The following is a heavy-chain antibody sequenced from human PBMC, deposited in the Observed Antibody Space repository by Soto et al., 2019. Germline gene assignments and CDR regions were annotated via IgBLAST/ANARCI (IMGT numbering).Heavy chain of an antibody. CDR3: ARVRLTTLDY. V-gene: IGHV4-31*01. CDR2: IYYSGST. CDR1: GGSISSGGYY. Sequence: QVQLQESGPGLVKPSQTLSLTCTVSGGSISSGGYYWSWIRQHPGKGLEWIGYIYYSGSTYYNPSVTXXVXISXDTSKNQFSLKLSSVTAADTAVYYCARVRLTTLDYWGQGTLVTVSS. D-gene: IGHD4-17*01. J-gene: IGHJ4*02.